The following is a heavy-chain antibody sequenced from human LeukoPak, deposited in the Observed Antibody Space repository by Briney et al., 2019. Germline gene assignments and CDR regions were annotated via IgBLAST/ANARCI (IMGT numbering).Heavy chain of an antibody. CDR2: INPNNGGT. J-gene: IGHJ4*02. Sequence: GASVKVSCKASGYNFNVHYIHWVRQVPGQGLEWMGWINPNNGGTNYAQKFQGRVTMTSDTSITTAYVELSSLKSDDTAMYYCVRIYRGPDYWGQGTLVTVSS. CDR1: GYNFNVHY. CDR3: VRIYRGPDY. D-gene: IGHD3-16*02. V-gene: IGHV1-2*02.